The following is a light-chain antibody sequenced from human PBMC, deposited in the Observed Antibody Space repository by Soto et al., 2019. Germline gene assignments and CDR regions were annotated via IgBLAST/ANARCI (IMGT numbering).Light chain of an antibody. CDR2: SNS. CDR3: QSYDSSLSAAV. V-gene: IGLV1-40*01. CDR1: TSNIGAGYD. J-gene: IGLJ3*02. Sequence: QSVLTQPASGSGAPGQKVIISCTGSTSNIGAGYDVHWYQQLPGTAPKLLIYSNSNRPSGVPDRLSGSKSGTSASLAITGLQVEDEADYYCQSYDSSLSAAVLGGGTKLTVL.